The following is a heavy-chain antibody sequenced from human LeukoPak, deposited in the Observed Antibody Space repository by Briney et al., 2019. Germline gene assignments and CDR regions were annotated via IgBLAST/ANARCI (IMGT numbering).Heavy chain of an antibody. V-gene: IGHV3-9*03. Sequence: GGSLRLSCADSGFTFDDYAMHWVRQAPGKGLEWVSGISWNSGSIGYADSVKGRFTISRDNAKNSLYLQMNSLRAEDMALYYCAKDMGDSIAARPGAFDYWGQGTLVTVSS. CDR2: ISWNSGSI. J-gene: IGHJ4*02. CDR3: AKDMGDSIAARPGAFDY. CDR1: GFTFDDYA. D-gene: IGHD6-6*01.